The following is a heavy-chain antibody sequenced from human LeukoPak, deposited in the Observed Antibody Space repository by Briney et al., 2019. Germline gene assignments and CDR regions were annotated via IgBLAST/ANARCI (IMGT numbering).Heavy chain of an antibody. V-gene: IGHV3-30*04. J-gene: IGHJ6*02. CDR2: ISYDGSNK. CDR3: ARDGSGSYDYYYGMDV. Sequence: PGRSLRLSCAASGFTFSSYAMHWVRQAPGKGLEWVAVISYDGSNKYYADSVKGRFTISRDNSKNTLYLQMNSLRAEDTAVYYCARDGSGSYDYYYGMDVWGQGTTVTVSS. CDR1: GFTFSSYA. D-gene: IGHD3-10*01.